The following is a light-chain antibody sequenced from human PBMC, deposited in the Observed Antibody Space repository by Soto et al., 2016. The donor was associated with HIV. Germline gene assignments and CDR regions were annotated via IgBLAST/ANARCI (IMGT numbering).Light chain of an antibody. CDR1: NVENRR. CDR2: DDS. Sequence: YVLTQSPSLSVAPGRTAKITCGGHNVENRRVHWYQQKAGQAPVLVVYDDSERPSGIPDRFSGSKSENTATLTINRVEAGDEADYYCQVWDSDTDYVIFGGGTKVTVL. CDR3: QVWDSDTDYVI. V-gene: IGLV3-21*03. J-gene: IGLJ2*01.